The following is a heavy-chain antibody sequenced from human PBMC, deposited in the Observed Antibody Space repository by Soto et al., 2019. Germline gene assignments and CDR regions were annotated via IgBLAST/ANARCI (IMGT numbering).Heavy chain of an antibody. Sequence: GGSLRLSCAASGFTFSSYAMSWVRQAPGKGLEWVSAISGSGGSTYYADSVKGRFTISRDNSKNTLYLQMNSLRAEDTAVYYCAKDGPSTIFGVVNLDPYSSSWYYFDYWGQGTLVTVSS. CDR3: AKDGPSTIFGVVNLDPYSSSWYYFDY. CDR2: ISGSGGST. D-gene: IGHD3-3*01. V-gene: IGHV3-23*01. CDR1: GFTFSSYA. J-gene: IGHJ4*02.